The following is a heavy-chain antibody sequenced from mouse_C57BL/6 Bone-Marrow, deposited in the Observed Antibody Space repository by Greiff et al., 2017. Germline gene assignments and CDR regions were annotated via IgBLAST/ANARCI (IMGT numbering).Heavy chain of an antibody. J-gene: IGHJ3*01. CDR2: IYPGSGNT. CDR3: ARSYYYGSSSSFAY. D-gene: IGHD1-1*01. CDR1: GYTFTDYY. V-gene: IGHV1-76*01. Sequence: QVQLQQSGAELVRPWASVKLSCKASGYTFTDYYINWVKQRPGQGLEWISMIYPGSGNTYYNEKFKGKATLTAEKSSSTAYMQLSSLTSEDSAVYFCARSYYYGSSSSFAYWGQGTLVTVSA.